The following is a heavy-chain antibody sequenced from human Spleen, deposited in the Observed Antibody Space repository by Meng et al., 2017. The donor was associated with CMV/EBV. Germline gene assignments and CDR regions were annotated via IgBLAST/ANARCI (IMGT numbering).Heavy chain of an antibody. CDR3: AKDRVVVPAAPFDD. V-gene: IGHV3-21*01. J-gene: IGHJ4*02. Sequence: GGSLRLSCAASGFTFSSYSMNWVRQAPGKGLEWVSSISSSSSYIYYADSVKGRFTISRDNAKNSLYLQMNSLRAEDTAVYYCAKDRVVVPAAPFDDWGQGTLVTVSS. D-gene: IGHD2-2*01. CDR2: ISSSSSYI. CDR1: GFTFSSYS.